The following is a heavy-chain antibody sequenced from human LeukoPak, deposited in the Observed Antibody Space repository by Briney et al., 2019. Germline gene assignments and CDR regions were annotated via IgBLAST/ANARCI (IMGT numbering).Heavy chain of an antibody. CDR1: GGSISSYY. Sequence: SETLSLTCIVSGGSISSYYWSWIRQPPGKGLEWIGYIYYSGSTNYNPSLKSRVTISVDTSKNQFSLKLSSVTAADTAVYYCASSQIGVRGVILFDYWGQGTLVTVSS. J-gene: IGHJ4*02. V-gene: IGHV4-59*01. CDR3: ASSQIGVRGVILFDY. D-gene: IGHD3-10*01. CDR2: IYYSGST.